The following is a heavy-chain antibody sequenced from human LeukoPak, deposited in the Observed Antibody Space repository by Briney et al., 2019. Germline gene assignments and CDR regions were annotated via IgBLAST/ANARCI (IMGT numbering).Heavy chain of an antibody. V-gene: IGHV1-8*02. D-gene: IGHD4/OR15-4a*01. Sequence: ASVKVSCKASGGTFSSYAISWVRQATGQGLEWMGWMNPNSGNTGYAQKFQGRVTMTRNTSISTAYMELSSLRSEDTAVYYCARKLTENSYYYYYYMDVWGKGTTVTVSS. J-gene: IGHJ6*03. CDR1: GGTFSSYA. CDR2: MNPNSGNT. CDR3: ARKLTENSYYYYYYMDV.